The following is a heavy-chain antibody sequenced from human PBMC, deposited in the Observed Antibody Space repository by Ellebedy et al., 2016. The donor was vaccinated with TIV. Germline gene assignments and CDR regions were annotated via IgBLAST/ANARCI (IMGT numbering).Heavy chain of an antibody. CDR3: ARAHYDILTGGKRPNYYYGMDV. Sequence: ASVKVSXXASGGTFSSYAISWVRQAPGQGLEWMGWINPNSGGTNYAQKFQGWVTMTRDTSISTAYMELSRLRSDDTAVYYCARAHYDILTGGKRPNYYYGMDVWGQGTTVTVSS. V-gene: IGHV1-2*04. J-gene: IGHJ6*02. CDR1: GGTFSSYA. D-gene: IGHD3-9*01. CDR2: INPNSGGT.